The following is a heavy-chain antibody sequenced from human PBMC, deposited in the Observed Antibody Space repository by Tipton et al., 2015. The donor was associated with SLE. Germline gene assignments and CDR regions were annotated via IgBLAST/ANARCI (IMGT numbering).Heavy chain of an antibody. CDR1: GFTFSSYS. V-gene: IGHV3-21*01. CDR3: ARDSLALVPSHIDY. D-gene: IGHD6-6*01. CDR2: ISSSSSYI. Sequence: SLRLSCAASGFTFSSYSMNWVRQAPGKRLEWVSSISSSSSYIYYADSVKGRFTISRDNAKNSLYLQMNSLRAEDTAVYYCARDSLALVPSHIDYWGQGTLVTVSS. J-gene: IGHJ4*02.